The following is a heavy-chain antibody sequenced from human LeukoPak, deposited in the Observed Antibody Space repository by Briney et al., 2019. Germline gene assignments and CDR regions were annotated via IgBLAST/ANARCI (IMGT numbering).Heavy chain of an antibody. V-gene: IGHV3-30*04. CDR3: AKVERILWFGAAEDAFDI. D-gene: IGHD3-10*01. Sequence: GGSLRLSCAASGFAFSTYTMHWVRQAPGKGPEWVSVISHDDTHKYYADAVAGRFTISRDNSKNMLYLQMDSVRADDSAIYYCAKVERILWFGAAEDAFDIWGQGTKVTVSS. CDR1: GFAFSTYT. CDR2: ISHDDTHK. J-gene: IGHJ3*02.